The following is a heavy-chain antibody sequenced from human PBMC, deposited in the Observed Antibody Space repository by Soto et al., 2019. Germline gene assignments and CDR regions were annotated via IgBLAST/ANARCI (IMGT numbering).Heavy chain of an antibody. D-gene: IGHD6-13*01. CDR3: ARGRGAAADYFDF. Sequence: QVQLVESGGGLVKPGGSLRLSCAVSGFTFSDYYMTWIRQAPGKGLEWVSYISSSTRHTNYADSVKGRFTISRDNAKNLLFLQMNSLRAEDTAVYYCARGRGAAADYFDFWGQGTLVTVSS. J-gene: IGHJ4*02. V-gene: IGHV3-11*05. CDR2: ISSSTRHT. CDR1: GFTFSDYY.